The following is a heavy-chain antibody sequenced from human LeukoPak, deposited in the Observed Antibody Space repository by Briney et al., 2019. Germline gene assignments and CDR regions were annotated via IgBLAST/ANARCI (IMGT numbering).Heavy chain of an antibody. J-gene: IGHJ6*02. Sequence: SVKVSCKASGGTFSSYAISWVRQAPGQGLEWMGGIIPIFGTADYAQKFQGRVTITADESTSTAYMELSSLRSEDTAVYYCARGSYTVTTHGYYYGMDVWGQGTTVTVSS. CDR1: GGTFSSYA. D-gene: IGHD4-17*01. V-gene: IGHV1-69*01. CDR3: ARGSYTVTTHGYYYGMDV. CDR2: IIPIFGTA.